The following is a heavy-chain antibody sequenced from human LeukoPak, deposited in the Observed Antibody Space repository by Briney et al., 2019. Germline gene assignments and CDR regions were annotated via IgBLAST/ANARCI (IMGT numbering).Heavy chain of an antibody. CDR2: DNLDAGET. Sequence: GGSLRLSCAASGFTFSGYWMNWVRQAPGKELDWVVKDNLDAGETYYVHSVKTLFTISRYNTKDSLYLQMSSLRAEDSAVYYCVRVWVRGGWAFDLSGQRRMVT. CDR1: GFTFSGYW. J-gene: IGHJ3*01. V-gene: IGHV3-7*04. D-gene: IGHD3-10*01. CDR3: VRVWVRGGWAFDL.